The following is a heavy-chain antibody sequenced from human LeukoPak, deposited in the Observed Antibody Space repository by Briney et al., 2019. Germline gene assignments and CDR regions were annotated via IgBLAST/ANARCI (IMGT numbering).Heavy chain of an antibody. CDR2: INPNSGGT. D-gene: IGHD2-15*01. J-gene: IGHJ6*03. V-gene: IGHV1-2*02. Sequence: ASVTVSCKTSGYTFTDHYMHWVRQAPGQGLEWMGWINPNSGGTKYAQKFRGRVTLTRDTSISTAYMELSRLRFDETAVYYCARGGRWQLMPNYYYYYMDVWGKGTTVTVSS. CDR3: ARGGRWQLMPNYYYYYMDV. CDR1: GYTFTDHY.